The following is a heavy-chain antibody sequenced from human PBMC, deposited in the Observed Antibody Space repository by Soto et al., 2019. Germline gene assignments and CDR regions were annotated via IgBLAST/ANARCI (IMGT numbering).Heavy chain of an antibody. J-gene: IGHJ4*02. D-gene: IGHD5-12*01. V-gene: IGHV4-59*01. CDR3: ARGGNRYSNVASGVGGFDF. Sequence: SETLSLTCTVSGASISSSYWSWIRQSPERGLEWIAYVYHTGATNCNPSLKSRVTISLDTSKGQFSLNLTSLTTADTAVYFCARGGNRYSNVASGVGGFDFWGQGSLVTVSS. CDR2: VYHTGAT. CDR1: GASISSSY.